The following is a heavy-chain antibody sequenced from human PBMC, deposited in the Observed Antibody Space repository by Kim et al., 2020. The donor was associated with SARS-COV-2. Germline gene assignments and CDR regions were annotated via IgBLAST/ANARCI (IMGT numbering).Heavy chain of an antibody. D-gene: IGHD6-19*01. CDR1: GFTFSSYW. Sequence: GGSLRLSCAASGFTFSSYWMSWVRQAPGKGLEWVANIKQDGSEKYYVDSVKGRFTISRDNAKNSLYLQMNSLRAEDTAVYYCARDQYSSGWYPNYYYYYGMDVWGQGTTVTVSS. CDR2: IKQDGSEK. V-gene: IGHV3-7*01. CDR3: ARDQYSSGWYPNYYYYYGMDV. J-gene: IGHJ6*02.